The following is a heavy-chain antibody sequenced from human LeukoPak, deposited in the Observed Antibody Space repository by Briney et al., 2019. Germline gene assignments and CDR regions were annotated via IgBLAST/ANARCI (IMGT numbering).Heavy chain of an antibody. D-gene: IGHD6-13*01. CDR2: IWYDGSNK. Sequence: QTGGSLRLSCAASGFTFSSYWMNWARQAPGKGLEWVAVIWYDGSNKYYADSVKGRFTISRDNSKNTLYLQMNSLRAEDMAVYYCARDTHSSSWYSYYYYYYGMDVWGQGTTVTVSS. J-gene: IGHJ6*02. CDR1: GFTFSSYW. V-gene: IGHV3-33*08. CDR3: ARDTHSSSWYSYYYYYYGMDV.